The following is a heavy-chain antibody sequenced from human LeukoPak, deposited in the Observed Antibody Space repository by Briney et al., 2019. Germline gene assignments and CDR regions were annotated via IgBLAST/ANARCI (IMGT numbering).Heavy chain of an antibody. CDR3: ARGSTVTSYYYYGMDV. D-gene: IGHD4-17*01. J-gene: IGHJ6*02. CDR2: ISSSSTYI. Sequence: GGSLRLSCAASGFTFSSFSMNWVRQAPGKGLEWVSSISSSSTYIYYADSVKGRFTISRDKAKNSLYLQMNSLRAEDTAVYYCARGSTVTSYYYYGMDVWGQGTTVTVSS. V-gene: IGHV3-21*01. CDR1: GFTFSSFS.